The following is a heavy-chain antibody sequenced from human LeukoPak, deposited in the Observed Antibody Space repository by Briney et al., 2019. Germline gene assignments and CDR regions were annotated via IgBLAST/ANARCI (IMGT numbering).Heavy chain of an antibody. CDR2: ISPSGNYI. Sequence: GGSLRLSCVASGFTFTSCAMDWVRQAPGKGLEWVSSISPSGNYIYYADSLKGRFTISRDNAKNSLFLQMNSLRAEDTAVYNCARGYDTSGYYLGPPYDIWGRGTMVTVSS. CDR3: ARGYDTSGYYLGPPYDI. J-gene: IGHJ3*02. D-gene: IGHD3-22*01. CDR1: GFTFTSCA. V-gene: IGHV3-21*01.